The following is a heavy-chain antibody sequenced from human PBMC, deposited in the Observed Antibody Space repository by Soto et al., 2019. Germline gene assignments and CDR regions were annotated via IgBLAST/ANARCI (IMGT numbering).Heavy chain of an antibody. V-gene: IGHV3-64*01. D-gene: IGHD5-12*01. J-gene: IGHJ4*02. Sequence: EVQLVESGGGLVQPGGSLRLSCAASGFTFSRYAMHWVRQAPGKGLEYVSAISSNGGSTDYANSVKGRFTISRDNSKNTLYIQMGSLRAEDMAVSYCAISRDGYQFDYWGQGTLVTVSS. CDR2: ISSNGGST. CDR3: AISRDGYQFDY. CDR1: GFTFSRYA.